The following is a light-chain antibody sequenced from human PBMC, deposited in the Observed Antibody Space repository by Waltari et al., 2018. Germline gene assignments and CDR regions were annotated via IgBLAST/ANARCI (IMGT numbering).Light chain of an antibody. CDR2: VNSDGRH. J-gene: IGLJ3*02. V-gene: IGLV4-69*01. CDR3: QAGGFGIWV. Sequence: HLMLTQSPSASASLGASVKLTCTLSSGHSNSPIACHQQQPEKGPRYLMTVNSDGRHIKGNGIPDRFSGASSGAERYLTISSLQSEDETDYYCQAGGFGIWVFGGGTKLTVL. CDR1: SGHSNSP.